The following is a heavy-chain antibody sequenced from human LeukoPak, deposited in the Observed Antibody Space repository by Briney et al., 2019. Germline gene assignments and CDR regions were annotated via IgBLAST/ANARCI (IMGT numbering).Heavy chain of an antibody. Sequence: GGSLRLSSAASGFSFSSDATSWLIGWVRQAPGKGLELFSTIRVSSGNTYYTDSVKVRFTISRGNGKNSMCLQMKRLRREDTSVYYCERTHQPPRILVPDANGYWGQGTLVTVSS. V-gene: IGHV3-23*01. CDR1: GFSFSSDA. D-gene: IGHD2-2*01. CDR2: IRVSSGNT. J-gene: IGHJ4*02. CDR3: ERTHQPPRILVPDANGY.